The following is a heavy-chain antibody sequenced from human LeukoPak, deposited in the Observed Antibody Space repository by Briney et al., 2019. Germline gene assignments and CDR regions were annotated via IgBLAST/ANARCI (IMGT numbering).Heavy chain of an antibody. D-gene: IGHD6-19*01. V-gene: IGHV1-18*01. Sequence: GASVKVSCKASGYTFTSYGISWVRQAPEQGLEWMGWISAYNGNTNYAQKLQGRVAMTTDTSTSTAYMELRSLRSDDTAVYYCAKVAGTYYYYYYGMDVWGQGTTVTVSS. CDR2: ISAYNGNT. CDR1: GYTFTSYG. J-gene: IGHJ6*02. CDR3: AKVAGTYYYYYYGMDV.